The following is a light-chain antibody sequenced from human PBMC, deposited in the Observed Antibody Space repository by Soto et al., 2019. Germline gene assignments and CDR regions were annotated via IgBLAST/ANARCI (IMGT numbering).Light chain of an antibody. CDR2: KIS. Sequence: DIVLTQTRLSSPVTLGQPASISCRSSQSLVHIDGNTYFNWLQQRPGQPPRLLIYKISNRFPGVPDRFSGSGAGTDFTLKISRVEAEDVGVYYCMQATQSYPFGQGTRLEIK. CDR1: QSLVHIDGNTY. CDR3: MQATQSYP. J-gene: IGKJ2*01. V-gene: IGKV2-24*01.